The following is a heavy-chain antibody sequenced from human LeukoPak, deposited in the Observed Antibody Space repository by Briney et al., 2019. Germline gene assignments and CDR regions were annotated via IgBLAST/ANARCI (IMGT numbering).Heavy chain of an antibody. CDR2: IYYSGST. Sequence: SETLSLTCTVSGGSISSYYWSWIRQPPGKGLEWIGYIYYSGSTNYNPSLKSRVTISVDTSKNQFSLKLSSVTAADTAVYYCAREVAALVSRAFDICGQGTMVTVSS. V-gene: IGHV4-59*01. CDR1: GGSISSYY. J-gene: IGHJ3*02. D-gene: IGHD6-13*01. CDR3: AREVAALVSRAFDI.